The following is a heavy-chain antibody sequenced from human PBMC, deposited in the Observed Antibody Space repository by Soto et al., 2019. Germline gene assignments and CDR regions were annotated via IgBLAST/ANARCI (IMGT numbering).Heavy chain of an antibody. Sequence: GGSLRLSCAASGFTFRTYAMSWVRQAPGKGLEWISAISGSGSFTHYADSVRGRFTISRDNSQNQLYLQMNNLRGDDTAMYYCAKIPTGSGSSKFDYWGQGIQVTVSS. V-gene: IGHV3-23*01. CDR1: GFTFRTYA. CDR2: ISGSGSFT. D-gene: IGHD3-10*01. CDR3: AKIPTGSGSSKFDY. J-gene: IGHJ4*02.